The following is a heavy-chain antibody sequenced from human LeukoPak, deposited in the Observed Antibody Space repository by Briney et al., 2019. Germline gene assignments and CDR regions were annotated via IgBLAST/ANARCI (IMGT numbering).Heavy chain of an antibody. Sequence: ASLKVSSKASRYTFTDYYMHWVRQAPGQGLEWMGWINPNTGGTDYIQKFQGRVTMTTDTSISTAYMELNSLKSDDTAVYYCVRVVRRAAAHAGNWFDPWGQGTLVTVSS. D-gene: IGHD6-13*01. V-gene: IGHV1-2*02. CDR2: INPNTGGT. CDR1: RYTFTDYY. CDR3: VRVVRRAAAHAGNWFDP. J-gene: IGHJ5*02.